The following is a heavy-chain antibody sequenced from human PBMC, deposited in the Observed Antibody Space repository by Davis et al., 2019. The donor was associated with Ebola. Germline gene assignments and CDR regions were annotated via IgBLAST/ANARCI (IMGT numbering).Heavy chain of an antibody. CDR2: ISYDGSNK. D-gene: IGHD3-16*01. CDR3: ARDPDYDRINGMDV. V-gene: IGHV3-30*03. Sequence: PGGSLRLSCAASGFTFSSYGMHWVRQAPGKGLEWVAVISYDGSNKYYADSVKGRFTISRDNSKNTLYLQMNSLRAEDTAVYYCARDPDYDRINGMDVWGKGTTVTVSS. J-gene: IGHJ6*04. CDR1: GFTFSSYG.